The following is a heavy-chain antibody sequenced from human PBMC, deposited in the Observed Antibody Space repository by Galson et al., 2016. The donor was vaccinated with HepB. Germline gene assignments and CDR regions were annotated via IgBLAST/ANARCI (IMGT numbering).Heavy chain of an antibody. J-gene: IGHJ4*02. CDR1: GYIFNTYG. V-gene: IGHV1-18*01. CDR3: TRGSRCSGGRCCSPAFDY. D-gene: IGHD2-15*01. CDR2: ISGTNGNT. Sequence: SVKVSCKASGYIFNTYGIGWVRQAPGQGLEWMGWISGTNGNTNYAPSLQGKVTMTRDTSTSTVYMELRSLRFDDTATYYCTRGSRCSGGRCCSPAFDYWGQGTLVTVSS.